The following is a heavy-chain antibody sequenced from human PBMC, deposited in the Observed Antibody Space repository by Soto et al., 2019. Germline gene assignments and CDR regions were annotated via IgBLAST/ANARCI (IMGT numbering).Heavy chain of an antibody. CDR3: ARDLVP. J-gene: IGHJ5*02. CDR2: ISGYNGET. D-gene: IGHD3-16*02. CDR1: GYTFTSFG. V-gene: IGHV1-18*01. Sequence: QVQLVQSGPEVKKPGASVRVSCKASGYTFTSFGIGWVRQGPGRGLEWMGWISGYNGETVYAQKFQGRVTLTSETSTNTAYMELRSLTSDDTAVYYCARDLVPWGQGTLFTVSS.